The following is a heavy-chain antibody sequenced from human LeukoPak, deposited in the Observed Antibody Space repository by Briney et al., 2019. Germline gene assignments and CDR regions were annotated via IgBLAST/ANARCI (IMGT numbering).Heavy chain of an antibody. CDR2: INGDGSDI. V-gene: IGHV3-74*01. CDR1: GFTFSDYW. J-gene: IGHJ3*02. D-gene: IGHD2-8*02. CDR3: ATLKLVVAFDTYDI. Sequence: GGSLRLSCAASGFTFSDYWMHWVRQAPGKGLVWVSRINGDGSDIYYADSVKGRFTISRDNAKNTLHLQMNSLRDEDTAVYFCATLKLVVAFDTYDIWGQGAMVIVSS.